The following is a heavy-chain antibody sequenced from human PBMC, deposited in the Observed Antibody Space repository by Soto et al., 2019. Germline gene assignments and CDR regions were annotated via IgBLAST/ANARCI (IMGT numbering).Heavy chain of an antibody. Sequence: LRLSCVVSGFTFNNYGINWVRQAPGKGLEWVSTVSKSDYTYYSDSVKGRFTISRDNAKNTVSLQMNTLRAEDTAVYYCAREDSIIIPAVSDFWGQGTLVTVSS. V-gene: IGHV3-21*04. J-gene: IGHJ4*02. CDR1: GFTFNNYG. D-gene: IGHD2-2*01. CDR2: VSKSDYT. CDR3: AREDSIIIPAVSDF.